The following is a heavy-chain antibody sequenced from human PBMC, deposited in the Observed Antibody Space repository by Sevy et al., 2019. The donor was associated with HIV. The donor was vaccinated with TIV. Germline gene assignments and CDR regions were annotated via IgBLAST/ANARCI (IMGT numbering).Heavy chain of an antibody. V-gene: IGHV1-18*01. CDR3: VRELAYCDGDCSRAEYFQH. Sequence: ASVKVSCKASGYPFSNYGISWVRQAPGQGLEWMGWISPYNGDTSYAQKFQGRVTVTTDTSTSTAYMDLRSLRSDDTAVDYWVRELAYCDGDCSRAEYFQHWGQGALVTVSS. CDR1: GYPFSNYG. CDR2: ISPYNGDT. D-gene: IGHD2-21*02. J-gene: IGHJ1*01.